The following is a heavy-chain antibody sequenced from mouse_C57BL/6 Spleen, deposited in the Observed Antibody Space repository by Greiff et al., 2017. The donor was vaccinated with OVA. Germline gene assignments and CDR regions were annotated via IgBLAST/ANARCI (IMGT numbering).Heavy chain of an antibody. CDR3: ARYDQDWFAY. CDR1: GYTFTSYW. D-gene: IGHD2-12*01. J-gene: IGHJ3*01. CDR2: IHPNSGST. Sequence: QVQLKQPGAELVKPGASVKLSCKASGYTFTSYWMHWVKQRPGQGLEWIGMIHPNSGSTNYNEKFKSKATLTVDKSSSTAYMQLSSLTSEDSAVYYCARYDQDWFAYWGPGSLGTVSA. V-gene: IGHV1-64*01.